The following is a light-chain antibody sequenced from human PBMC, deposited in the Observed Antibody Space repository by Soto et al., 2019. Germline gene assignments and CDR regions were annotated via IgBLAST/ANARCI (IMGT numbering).Light chain of an antibody. CDR3: QQYGSSPWT. CDR2: GAS. V-gene: IGKV3-20*01. Sequence: EIVLTQSPGTLSLSPGERATISCGARQSISSNYLAWYQQKPGQAPRLLIYGASSRATGIPDRFSGSGSGTDFTLTISRLEPEDFAVYYCQQYGSSPWTFGQGTKVEIK. J-gene: IGKJ1*01. CDR1: QSISSNY.